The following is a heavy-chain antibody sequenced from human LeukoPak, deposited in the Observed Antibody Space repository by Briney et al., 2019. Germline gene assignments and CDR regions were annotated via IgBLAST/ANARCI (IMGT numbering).Heavy chain of an antibody. Sequence: ASVKVSCKASGYTFTGYYIHWVRQAPGQGLEWMGWINPNSGGTNYAQKFQGRVTMTRDTSISTAYMEMSRLRSDDTAVYYCARDYYVGAILDWFDPWGQGTLVTVSS. J-gene: IGHJ5*02. V-gene: IGHV1-2*02. CDR2: INPNSGGT. CDR1: GYTFTGYY. D-gene: IGHD1-26*01. CDR3: ARDYYVGAILDWFDP.